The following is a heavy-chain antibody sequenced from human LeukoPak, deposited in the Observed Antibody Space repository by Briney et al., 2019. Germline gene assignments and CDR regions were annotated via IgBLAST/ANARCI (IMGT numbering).Heavy chain of an antibody. V-gene: IGHV4-59*01. Sequence: SETLSLTCTVSGGSISSYYWSWIRQPPGKGLEWIGYIYYSGSTNYNPSLKSRVTILVDTSKNQFSLKLSSVTAADTAVYYCASSSYPGRGVYAFDIWGQGTMVTVSS. CDR1: GGSISSYY. D-gene: IGHD1-26*01. CDR3: ASSSYPGRGVYAFDI. CDR2: IYYSGST. J-gene: IGHJ3*02.